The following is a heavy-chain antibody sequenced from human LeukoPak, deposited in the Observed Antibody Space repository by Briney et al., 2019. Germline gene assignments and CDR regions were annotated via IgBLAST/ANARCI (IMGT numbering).Heavy chain of an antibody. Sequence: PSETLSLTCTVSGGSVSSGSHYWSWIRQPPGKGLEWIGYIYYTGSTDYNPSLKSRVTISVDTSKNQFSLKLSSVTAADTAVYYCARVKFPSLYWYFDLWGRGTLVTVSS. CDR2: IYYTGST. D-gene: IGHD2-21*01. CDR1: GGSVSSGSHY. CDR3: ARVKFPSLYWYFDL. J-gene: IGHJ2*01. V-gene: IGHV4-61*01.